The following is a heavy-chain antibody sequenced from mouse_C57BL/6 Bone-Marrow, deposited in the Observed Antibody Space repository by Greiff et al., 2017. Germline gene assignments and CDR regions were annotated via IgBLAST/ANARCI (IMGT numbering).Heavy chain of an antibody. CDR2: INTGSGGT. CDR1: GYAFTNYL. Sequence: VQLQQSGAELVRPGTSVKVSCMASGYAFTNYLIEWVKQRPGKGLAWIGVINTGSGGTNYNQKVKGKVRLTEDKAASTADMQLSSLTSEDAAVYFCARWRGYWYYAIDYWGQGTPVTVSS. V-gene: IGHV1-54*01. CDR3: ARWRGYWYYAIDY. D-gene: IGHD2-3*01. J-gene: IGHJ4*01.